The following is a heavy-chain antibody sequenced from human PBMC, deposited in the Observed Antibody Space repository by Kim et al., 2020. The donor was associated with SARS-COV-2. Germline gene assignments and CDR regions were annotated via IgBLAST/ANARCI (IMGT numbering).Heavy chain of an antibody. CDR1: GFTFSNAW. J-gene: IGHJ6*02. Sequence: GGSLRLSCAASGFTFSNAWMSWVRQAPGKGLEWVGRIKSKTDGGTTDYAAPVKGRFTISRDDSKNTLYLQMNSLKTEDTAVYYCTTDQSTVNIHYYYYGMDVWGQGTTVTVSS. D-gene: IGHD4-17*01. CDR2: IKSKTDGGTT. CDR3: TTDQSTVNIHYYYYGMDV. V-gene: IGHV3-15*01.